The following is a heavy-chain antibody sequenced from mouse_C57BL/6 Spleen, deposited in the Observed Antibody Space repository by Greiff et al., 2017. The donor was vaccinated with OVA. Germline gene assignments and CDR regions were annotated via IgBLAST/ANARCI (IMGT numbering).Heavy chain of an antibody. Sequence: EVKLMESGGGLVKPGGSLKLSCAASGFTFSDYGMHWVRQAPEKGLEWVAYISSGSSTIYYADTVKGRFTISRDNAKNTLFLQMTSLRSEVTAMYYCARTPGRDAMDYWGQGTSVTVSS. V-gene: IGHV5-17*01. CDR1: GFTFSDYG. D-gene: IGHD4-1*01. CDR2: ISSGSSTI. CDR3: ARTPGRDAMDY. J-gene: IGHJ4*01.